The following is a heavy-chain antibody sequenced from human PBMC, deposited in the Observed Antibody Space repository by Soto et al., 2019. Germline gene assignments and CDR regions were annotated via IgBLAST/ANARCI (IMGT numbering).Heavy chain of an antibody. CDR1: GFTFSSYI. J-gene: IGHJ4*02. D-gene: IGHD1-26*01. Sequence: GGSLRLSCAASGFTFSSYIMNWVRQAPGKGLEWVSSISSSSIYIYYADSVKGRFTISRDNAKNSLYLQMNSMRAEDTAVYYCARDAASGSYYSRRGGFFDYWGQGTMVTVSS. CDR3: ARDAASGSYYSRRGGFFDY. CDR2: ISSSSIYI. V-gene: IGHV3-21*01.